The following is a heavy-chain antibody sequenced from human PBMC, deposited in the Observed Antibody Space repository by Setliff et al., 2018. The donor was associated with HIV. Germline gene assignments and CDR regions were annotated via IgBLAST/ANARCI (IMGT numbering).Heavy chain of an antibody. D-gene: IGHD3-10*01. Sequence: PGGSLRLSCGASGFTFSNYAMSWVRQAPGKGMEWVSTISGTGGTTYYADSVKGRFTFSRDNSKATLDLQMDSLRVEDTAIYYCAKGARFGSGSGLDYWGPGTLVTVS. CDR1: GFTFSNYA. CDR3: AKGARFGSGSGLDY. J-gene: IGHJ4*02. CDR2: ISGTGGTT. V-gene: IGHV3-23*01.